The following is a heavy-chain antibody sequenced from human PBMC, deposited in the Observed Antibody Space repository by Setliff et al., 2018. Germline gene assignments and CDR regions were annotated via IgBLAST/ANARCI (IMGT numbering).Heavy chain of an antibody. V-gene: IGHV3-7*01. J-gene: IGHJ4*02. CDR1: GWSYINDW. Sequence: LRLSCTASGWSYINDWVSWVRQAPGKGLGWLASINPHGSEKYYADSVKGRFTISRDNAKNSLSLQMNNLRTEDTAVYYCFGAGTCSYWGQGTLVTVSS. CDR3: FGAGTCSY. D-gene: IGHD3-10*01. CDR2: INPHGSEK.